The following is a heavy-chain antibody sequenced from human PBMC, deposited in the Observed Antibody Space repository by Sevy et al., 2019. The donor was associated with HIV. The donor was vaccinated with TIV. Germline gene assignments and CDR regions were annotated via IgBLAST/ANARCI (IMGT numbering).Heavy chain of an antibody. V-gene: IGHV4-39*01. CDR2: IYYSGST. CDR1: GGSISSSSYY. CDR3: ASTGGATFGGLFDY. Sequence: SETLSLTCTVSGGSISSSSYYWGWIRQPPGKGLEWIGSIYYSGSTYYNPSLKSRVTISVDTSKNQFSLKLSSVTAADTAVYYCASTGGATFGGLFDYWGQGTLVTVSS. D-gene: IGHD1-26*01. J-gene: IGHJ4*02.